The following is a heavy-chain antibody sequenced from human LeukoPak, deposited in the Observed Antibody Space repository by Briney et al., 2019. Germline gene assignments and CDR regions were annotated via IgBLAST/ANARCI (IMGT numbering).Heavy chain of an antibody. V-gene: IGHV3-23*01. D-gene: IGHD2-15*01. J-gene: IGHJ4*02. CDR1: GFTFSNYA. CDR3: AKARAVVVVAATNY. Sequence: GGSLRLSCAASGFTFSNYAMSWVRQAPGKGLEWVSAISGGGNSTYYADSVKGRFTISRDDSKNTLFLQMNSLRAEDTAVYYCAKARAVVVVAATNYWGQGTLVTVSS. CDR2: ISGGGNST.